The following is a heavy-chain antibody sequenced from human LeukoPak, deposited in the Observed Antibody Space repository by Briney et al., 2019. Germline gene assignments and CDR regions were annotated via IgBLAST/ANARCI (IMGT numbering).Heavy chain of an antibody. J-gene: IGHJ5*02. Sequence: KPAETLSLTCTVSGGSISIYYWRWIRQPPGRGREWSGYIYYSGSTNYHPSLKSRVTISVATSKNQFSLKLSSVTAADTAVYYCARGWVAGTAWFDPWGQGTLVTVSS. D-gene: IGHD6-19*01. CDR3: ARGWVAGTAWFDP. V-gene: IGHV4-59*01. CDR1: GGSISIYY. CDR2: IYYSGST.